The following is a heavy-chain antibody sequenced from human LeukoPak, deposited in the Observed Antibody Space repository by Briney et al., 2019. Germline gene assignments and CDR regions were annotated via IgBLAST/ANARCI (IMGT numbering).Heavy chain of an antibody. J-gene: IGHJ4*02. V-gene: IGHV3-48*02. CDR1: GFTFSSYS. D-gene: IGHD2-15*01. Sequence: GRCLRLSCAASGFTFSSYSFNWVRRAPGKGLEWVSYISSSTIYYADSVKGRFTISRDNAKNSLYLEMNSLRDEDTAVYYCARRYCSGVTCHSGFDYWGQGILVTVSS. CDR3: ARRYCSGVTCHSGFDY. CDR2: ISSSTI.